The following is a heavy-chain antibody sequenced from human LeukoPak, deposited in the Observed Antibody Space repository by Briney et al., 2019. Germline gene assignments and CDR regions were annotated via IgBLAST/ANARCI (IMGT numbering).Heavy chain of an antibody. V-gene: IGHV4-61*02. Sequence: SETLSLTCTVSGGSISSGSYYWSWIRQPAGKGLEWIGRIYTSGSTNYNPSLKSRVTISVDTSKNQFSLKLSSVTAADTAVYYCARDQELVGAKEDAFDIWGQGTMVTVSS. CDR2: IYTSGST. CDR1: GGSISSGSYY. CDR3: ARDQELVGAKEDAFDI. J-gene: IGHJ3*02. D-gene: IGHD1-26*01.